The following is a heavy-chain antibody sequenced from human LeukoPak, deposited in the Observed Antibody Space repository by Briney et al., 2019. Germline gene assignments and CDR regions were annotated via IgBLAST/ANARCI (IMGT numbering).Heavy chain of an antibody. J-gene: IGHJ4*02. Sequence: ASVKVSCKASGYTFTSYAIQWVRHAPAQRLEWMGWIDAGNGKTKYSQNFQGRVTITRDTSATTAYMDLSSLRSEDTAVYYCARARWTSTATTYYLDHWGQGTLATVSS. CDR1: GYTFTSYA. V-gene: IGHV1-3*01. CDR2: IDAGNGKT. D-gene: IGHD4-17*01. CDR3: ARARWTSTATTYYLDH.